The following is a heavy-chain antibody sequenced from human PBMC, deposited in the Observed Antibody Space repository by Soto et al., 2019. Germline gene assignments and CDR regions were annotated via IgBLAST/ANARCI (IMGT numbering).Heavy chain of an antibody. Sequence: QVQLVESGGGVVQPGRSLRLSCAASRFTFSSYGMHWVRQAPGKGLEWVAVIWYDGSNKYYADSVKGRLTISRDNSKNTLYLQMNSLRAEDTAVYYCARGVSSGSYPFFDYWGQGTLVTVSS. CDR1: RFTFSSYG. CDR3: ARGVSSGSYPFFDY. V-gene: IGHV3-33*01. CDR2: IWYDGSNK. D-gene: IGHD1-26*01. J-gene: IGHJ4*02.